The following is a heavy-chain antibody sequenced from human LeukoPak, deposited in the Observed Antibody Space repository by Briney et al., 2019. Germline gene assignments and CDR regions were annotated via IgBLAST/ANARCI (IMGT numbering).Heavy chain of an antibody. V-gene: IGHV1-69*05. CDR3: ARRHYDSSGYSDYFDY. J-gene: IGHJ4*02. Sequence: SSLKLSCKASLGTFSSYAISWVSQAPGQGLEWMGGIIPILGTANYAQKSQGRVTITTDESTSTAYMELSSLRSEDTAVYYCARRHYDSSGYSDYFDYWGQGTLVTVSS. CDR1: LGTFSSYA. D-gene: IGHD3-22*01. CDR2: IIPILGTA.